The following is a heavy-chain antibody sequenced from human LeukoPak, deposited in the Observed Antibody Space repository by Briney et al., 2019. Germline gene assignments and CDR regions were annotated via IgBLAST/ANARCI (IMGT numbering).Heavy chain of an antibody. CDR2: ISGSGGST. D-gene: IGHD3-22*01. CDR1: GFTFSSYG. J-gene: IGHJ4*02. Sequence: GGSLRLSCGAPGFTFSSYGMSWVRQAPGKGLEWVSAISGSGGSTYYADSVKGRFTISRDNSKNTLYLQMNSLRAEDTAVYYCAKGRDSSGYFDYWGQGTLVTVSS. V-gene: IGHV3-23*01. CDR3: AKGRDSSGYFDY.